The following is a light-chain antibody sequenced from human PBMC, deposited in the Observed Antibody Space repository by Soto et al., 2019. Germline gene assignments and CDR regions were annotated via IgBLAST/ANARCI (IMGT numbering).Light chain of an antibody. CDR2: DVT. J-gene: IGLJ1*01. V-gene: IGLV2-14*01. CDR1: SSDVGGHNA. Sequence: QSALTQPASVSGSPGQSITISCTGTSSDVGGHNAVSWYRQDPGKAHKLVIYDVTNRPAGVSNRFSGSKSGNTASLTISGLQPEDDADYYCSSFSSSSTYVFGTGTKLTVL. CDR3: SSFSSSSTYV.